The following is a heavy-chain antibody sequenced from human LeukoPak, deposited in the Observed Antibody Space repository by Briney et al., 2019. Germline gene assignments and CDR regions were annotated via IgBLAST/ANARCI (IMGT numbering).Heavy chain of an antibody. J-gene: IGHJ4*02. CDR2: IYHSGST. CDR1: GYSISSGYY. CDR3: ASPLVVATIH. Sequence: SETLSLTCTVSGYSISSGYYWGWIRQPPGKGLEWIGSIYHSGSTYYNPSVKSRVTISVDTSKNQFSLKLSSVTAADTAVYYCASPLVVATIHWGQGTLVTVSS. D-gene: IGHD5-12*01. V-gene: IGHV4-38-2*02.